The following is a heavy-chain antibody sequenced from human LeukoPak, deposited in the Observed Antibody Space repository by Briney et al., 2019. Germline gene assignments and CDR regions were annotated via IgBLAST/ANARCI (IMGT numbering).Heavy chain of an antibody. Sequence: SETLSLTCAVSGGSISNINWWSWVRPPPGKGLEWIGEIYHSGTTNYNPSLKSRVTISVDKSKNQFSLKMDSVTAADTAVYYCARGYQVSSGYYGMDVWGKGTTVTVSS. CDR3: ARGYQVSSGYYGMDV. D-gene: IGHD2-2*01. V-gene: IGHV4-4*02. J-gene: IGHJ6*04. CDR1: GGSISNINW. CDR2: IYHSGTT.